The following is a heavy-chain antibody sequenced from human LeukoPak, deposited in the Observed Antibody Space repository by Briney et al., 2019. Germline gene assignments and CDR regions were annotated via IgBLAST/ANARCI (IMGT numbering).Heavy chain of an antibody. CDR2: IRYDGSNK. Sequence: AGGSLRLSCAASGFTFSSYGMHWVRQAPGKGLEWVAFIRYDGSNKYYADCVKGRFTIHRDNSKNTLYLQMNSLRAEDTAVYYCAKDFVWFGESEGVSDYWGQGTLVTVSS. D-gene: IGHD3-10*01. CDR1: GFTFSSYG. J-gene: IGHJ4*02. V-gene: IGHV3-30*02. CDR3: AKDFVWFGESEGVSDY.